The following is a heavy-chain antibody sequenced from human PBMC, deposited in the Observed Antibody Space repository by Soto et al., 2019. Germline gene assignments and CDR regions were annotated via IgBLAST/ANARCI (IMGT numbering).Heavy chain of an antibody. CDR3: ARAIAVAESNFDY. D-gene: IGHD6-19*01. CDR2: INPNSGGT. Sequence: ASVKVSCKASGYTFTGYYMHWVRQAPGQGLEWMGWINPNSGGTNYAQKFQGRVTMTRDTSISTPYIGLSRLRSDDTAVYYCARAIAVAESNFDYWGQGTLVTVSS. J-gene: IGHJ4*02. V-gene: IGHV1-2*02. CDR1: GYTFTGYY.